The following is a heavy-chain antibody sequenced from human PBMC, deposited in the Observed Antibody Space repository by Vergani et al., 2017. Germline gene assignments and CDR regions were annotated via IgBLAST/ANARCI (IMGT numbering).Heavy chain of an antibody. CDR3: ARDQGGGYYYYYMDV. CDR2: IMPIFGTA. CDR1: GGTFSSYA. Sequence: QVQLVQSGAEVKQPGSSVKVSCKASGGTFSSYAISWVRQAPGQGLEWMGGIMPIFGTANYAQRFQGRVTITADESTSTAYMELSSLRSEDTAVYYCARDQGGGYYYYYMDVWGKGTTVTVSS. D-gene: IGHD3-16*01. V-gene: IGHV1-69*01. J-gene: IGHJ6*03.